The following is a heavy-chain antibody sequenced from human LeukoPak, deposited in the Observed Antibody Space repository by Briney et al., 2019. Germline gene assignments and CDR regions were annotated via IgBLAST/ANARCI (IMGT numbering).Heavy chain of an antibody. J-gene: IGHJ3*01. Sequence: GASVKVSCKASVYTFTSYDINWLRQATGQGLAWVGWMNPNSGNTGYAQKFQGRVTMTRNTSISTAYMELSSLRAEETAVYYCARGRASYYYGSGSWGQGTMVTVSS. CDR1: VYTFTSYD. CDR3: ARGRASYYYGSGS. CDR2: MNPNSGNT. V-gene: IGHV1-8*01. D-gene: IGHD3-10*01.